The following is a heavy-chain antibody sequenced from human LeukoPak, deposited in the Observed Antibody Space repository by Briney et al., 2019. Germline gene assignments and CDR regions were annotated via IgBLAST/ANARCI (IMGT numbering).Heavy chain of an antibody. J-gene: IGHJ4*02. D-gene: IGHD1-26*01. CDR3: AGGTIVGARGADN. V-gene: IGHV3-21*01. CDR1: GFTFSTCS. CDR2: ISGSGYHI. Sequence: GGSLRLSCAASGFTFSTCSMKWVRQAPGKALEWVSSISGSGYHIYYADSVKGRFTISRDNANNLLYLQMNSLRAEDTAVYYCAGGTIVGARGADNWGQGTLVTVSS.